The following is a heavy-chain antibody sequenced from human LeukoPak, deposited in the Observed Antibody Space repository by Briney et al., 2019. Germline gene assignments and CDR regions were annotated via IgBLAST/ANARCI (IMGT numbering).Heavy chain of an antibody. CDR1: GFTFSGYS. D-gene: IGHD5-18*01. J-gene: IGHJ4*02. Sequence: GGSLRLSCAASGFTFSGYSMNWVRQAPGKGLEWVSSISSSSSYIYYADSVKGRFTISRDNAKNSLYLQMNSLRAEDTAVYYCARETWIQLWPTSFDYWGQGTLDTVSS. CDR3: ARETWIQLWPTSFDY. CDR2: ISSSSSYI. V-gene: IGHV3-21*01.